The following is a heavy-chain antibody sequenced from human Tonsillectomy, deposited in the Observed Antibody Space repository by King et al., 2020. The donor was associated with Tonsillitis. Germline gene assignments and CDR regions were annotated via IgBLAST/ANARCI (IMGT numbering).Heavy chain of an antibody. Sequence: EVQLVESGGGLVQPGGSLRLSCAASGFTFANYAMTWVRQAPGKGLEWVSAISDSGDNTYYANSVKGRFTISRDNSKNTLYLRMNSLRAEDTAVYYCAKDGQNYYDRSGYYYDVQGAYWGQGILVTVSS. CDR3: AKDGQNYYDRSGYYYDVQGAY. CDR1: GFTFANYA. D-gene: IGHD3-22*01. V-gene: IGHV3-23*04. J-gene: IGHJ4*02. CDR2: ISDSGDNT.